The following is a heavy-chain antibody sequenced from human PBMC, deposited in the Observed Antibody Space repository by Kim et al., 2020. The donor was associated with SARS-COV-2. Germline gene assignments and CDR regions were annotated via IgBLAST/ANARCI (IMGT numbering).Heavy chain of an antibody. D-gene: IGHD3-10*01. CDR2: IWHDGSQK. Sequence: GGSLRLSCAASGYIFGSYGIHWVRQAPGKGLEWVAVIWHDGSQKYYADSVKGRFTISRDNRKNTVYLEMNSLRAEDTAVYYCARDPRLGYFGSGNYYYGMDVSGQGTTVTVSS. CDR1: GYIFGSYG. CDR3: ARDPRLGYFGSGNYYYGMDV. V-gene: IGHV3-33*08. J-gene: IGHJ6*02.